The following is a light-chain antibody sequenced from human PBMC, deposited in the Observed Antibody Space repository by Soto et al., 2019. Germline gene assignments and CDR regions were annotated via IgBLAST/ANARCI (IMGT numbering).Light chain of an antibody. J-gene: IGLJ2*01. CDR2: SNY. CDR1: SSDIGSNY. V-gene: IGLV1-47*02. Sequence: QSVLTQLPSASGTPGQRVTISCSGSSSDIGSNYVNWHQQLPGMAPKLLIHSNYERPSGVPDRFSGSKSGTSASLAISGLRAEDEADYYCAVWDDSVSGVVFGGGTKLTVL. CDR3: AVWDDSVSGVV.